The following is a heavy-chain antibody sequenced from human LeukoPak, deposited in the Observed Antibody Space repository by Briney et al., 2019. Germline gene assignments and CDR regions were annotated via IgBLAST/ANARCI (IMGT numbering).Heavy chain of an antibody. J-gene: IGHJ4*02. Sequence: PGGSLRLSCAASGFTFSDAWMSWVRQAPGEGLEWVGRIKSKTHGGTTDYAAPVKGRFTISRDDSNNTLYLQMNSLKTEDTAVYYCTTDYSGWGQGTLVTVSS. CDR1: GFTFSDAW. D-gene: IGHD6-13*01. V-gene: IGHV3-15*01. CDR2: IKSKTHGGTT. CDR3: TTDYSG.